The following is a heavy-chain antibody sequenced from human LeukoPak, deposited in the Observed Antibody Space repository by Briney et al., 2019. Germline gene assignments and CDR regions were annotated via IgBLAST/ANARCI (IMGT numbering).Heavy chain of an antibody. Sequence: PSGTLSLTCAVCGGSFSGYYWSWIRQPPGKGLEWIGEINHSGSTNYNPSLKSRVTISVDTSKNQFSLKLSSVTAADTAVYYCATEYSMDVWGQGTTVTVSS. CDR2: INHSGST. V-gene: IGHV4-34*01. J-gene: IGHJ6*02. CDR1: GGSFSGYY. CDR3: ATEYSMDV.